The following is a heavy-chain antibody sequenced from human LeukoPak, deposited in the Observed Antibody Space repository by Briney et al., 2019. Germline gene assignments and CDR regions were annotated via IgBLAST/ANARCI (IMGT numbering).Heavy chain of an antibody. CDR3: ARDIRAVGVTLYFDY. CDR2: ISGSGGDI. CDR1: GFTFSNYY. V-gene: IGHV3-11*01. D-gene: IGHD1-26*01. Sequence: GGSLRLSCAASGFTFSNYYMSWIRQTPGEGLEWLSYISGSGGDIHYAASGKGRFPVSRDNAKSSLYLQMNSLRAEDTAMYYCARDIRAVGVTLYFDYWGQGILVTVTS. J-gene: IGHJ4*02.